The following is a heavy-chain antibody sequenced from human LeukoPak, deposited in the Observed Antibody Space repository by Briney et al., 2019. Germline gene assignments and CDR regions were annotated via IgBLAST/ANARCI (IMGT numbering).Heavy chain of an antibody. V-gene: IGHV4-59*01. Sequence: SETLSLTCSVSGGSISSYYWSWIRQPPGKGLEWIGYMYYSGSTNYNPSLKSRVTISVDTSKNQFSLKLSSVPPAHPAVYYWARGRRGYSYGPSHWGQGTLVTVSS. CDR2: MYYSGST. CDR3: ARGRRGYSYGPSH. J-gene: IGHJ4*02. D-gene: IGHD5-18*01. CDR1: GGSISSYY.